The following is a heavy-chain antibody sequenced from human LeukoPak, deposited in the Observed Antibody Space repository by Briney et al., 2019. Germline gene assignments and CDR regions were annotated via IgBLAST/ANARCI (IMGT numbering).Heavy chain of an antibody. Sequence: SETLSLTCTVSGGSISSYYWSWIRQPAGKGLEWIGRIYTSGSTNYNPSLKSRVTMSVDTSKNQFSLKLSSVTAADTAVYYCARIAGTGFVSDAFDIWGQGTMVTVSS. D-gene: IGHD6-13*01. CDR2: IYTSGST. V-gene: IGHV4-4*07. J-gene: IGHJ3*02. CDR1: GGSISSYY. CDR3: ARIAGTGFVSDAFDI.